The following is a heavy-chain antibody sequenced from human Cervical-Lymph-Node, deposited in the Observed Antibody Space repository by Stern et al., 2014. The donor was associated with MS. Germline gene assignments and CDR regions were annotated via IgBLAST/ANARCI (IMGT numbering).Heavy chain of an antibody. Sequence: LQLQESGRGLVPPSESLSLTWTVSGGPITSYSCSWIRKAPGKGLEWLGYIHYSGSTAYNPSLKSRVTISVDSSKNQFSLRLSSATAADTAVYYCARGRMYHFDSWGQGTLVTVSS. J-gene: IGHJ4*02. CDR1: GGPITSYS. CDR3: ARGRMYHFDS. V-gene: IGHV4-59*01. D-gene: IGHD2-8*01. CDR2: IHYSGST.